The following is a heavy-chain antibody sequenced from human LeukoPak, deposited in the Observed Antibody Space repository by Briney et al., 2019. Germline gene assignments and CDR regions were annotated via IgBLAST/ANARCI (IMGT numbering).Heavy chain of an antibody. CDR3: ARAWLRFDWFDP. Sequence: PGGSLRLSCAASGFTFSSYGMHWVRQAPGKGLEWVAVIWYVGSNKYYADSVKGRFTISRDNSKNTLYLQMNSLRADDTAVYYCARAWLRFDWFDPWGQGTLVCGSS. CDR2: IWYVGSNK. D-gene: IGHD5-12*01. V-gene: IGHV3-33*01. J-gene: IGHJ5*02. CDR1: GFTFSSYG.